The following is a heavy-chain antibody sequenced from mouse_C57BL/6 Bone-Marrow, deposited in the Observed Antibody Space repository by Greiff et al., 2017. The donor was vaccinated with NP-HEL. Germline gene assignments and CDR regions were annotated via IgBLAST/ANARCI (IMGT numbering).Heavy chain of an antibody. Sequence: EVQLQQSGPELVKPGASVKISCKASGYTFTDYYMNWVKQSHGKSLEWIGDINPNNGGTSYNQKFKGKATLTVDKSSSTAYMELRSLTSEDSAVYYCARGDALDYWGQGTTLTVAS. J-gene: IGHJ2*01. CDR2: INPNNGGT. CDR3: ARGDALDY. V-gene: IGHV1-26*01. CDR1: GYTFTDYY.